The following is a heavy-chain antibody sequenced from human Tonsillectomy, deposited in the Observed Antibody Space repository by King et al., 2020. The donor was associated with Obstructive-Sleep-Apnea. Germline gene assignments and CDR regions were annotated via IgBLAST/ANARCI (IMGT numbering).Heavy chain of an antibody. D-gene: IGHD3-10*01. V-gene: IGHV3-21*04. CDR3: ARDIWVGEYASGY. Sequence: VQLVESGGGLVKPGGSLRLSCAASGFTFSSYSMNWVRQAPGKGLEWVSSISSSSSYIYYADSVKGRFTISRDNAKNSLYLQMNSLRAEDTAVYYCARDIWVGEYASGYWGQGTLVTVSS. J-gene: IGHJ4*02. CDR1: GFTFSSYS. CDR2: ISSSSSYI.